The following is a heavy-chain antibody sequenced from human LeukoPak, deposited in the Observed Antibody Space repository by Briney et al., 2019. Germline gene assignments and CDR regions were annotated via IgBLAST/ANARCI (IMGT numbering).Heavy chain of an antibody. CDR3: AKVRGFWSGYCWFDP. CDR2: ISGSGGST. D-gene: IGHD3-3*01. V-gene: IGHV3-23*01. Sequence: GGSLRLSCAASGFTFSSYAMSWVRQAPGKGLEWVSAISGSGGSTCYADSVKGRFTISRDNSKNTLYLQMNSLRAEDTAVYYCAKVRGFWSGYCWFDPWGQGTLVTVSS. CDR1: GFTFSSYA. J-gene: IGHJ5*02.